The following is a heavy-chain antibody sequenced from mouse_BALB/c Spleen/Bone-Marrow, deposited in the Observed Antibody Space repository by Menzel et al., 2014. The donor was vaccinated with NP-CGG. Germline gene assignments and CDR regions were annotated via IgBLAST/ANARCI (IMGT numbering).Heavy chain of an antibody. Sequence: EVQLVESGPELVKPGASVKISCKTSGYTFTEYTMHWVKQSHGKSLGWIGGINPNSGGTSYNQKFKGKATLTVDKSSSTAYMELRSLTSEDSAVYYCARPIYYDFFYWYFDVWGAGTTVTVSS. CDR3: ARPIYYDFFYWYFDV. D-gene: IGHD2-4*01. V-gene: IGHV1-18*01. CDR1: GYTFTEYT. CDR2: INPNSGGT. J-gene: IGHJ1*01.